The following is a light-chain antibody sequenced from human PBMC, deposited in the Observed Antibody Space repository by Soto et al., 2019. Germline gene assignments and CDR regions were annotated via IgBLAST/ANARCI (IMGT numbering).Light chain of an antibody. CDR3: QQRSSCPRALT. CDR2: DAS. CDR1: QSVSSY. Sequence: EIVLTQSPATLSFSPGERATLSCMASQSVSSYLAWYQQKPGQAPRLLIYDASNSATGIPARFSGSGSGTDFTLTISSLEPEDFAVYYCQQRSSCPRALTFGGGTKVEIK. V-gene: IGKV3-11*01. J-gene: IGKJ4*01.